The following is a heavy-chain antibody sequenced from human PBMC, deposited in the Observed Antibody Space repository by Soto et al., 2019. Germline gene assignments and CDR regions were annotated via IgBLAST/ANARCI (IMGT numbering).Heavy chain of an antibody. CDR3: AKGGSSSYYYYYMDV. Sequence: GGSLRLSCAASGFTFSSYAMRWVRQAPGKGLEWVSAISGSGGSTYYADSVKGRFTISRDNSKNTLYLQMNSLRAEDTAVYYCAKGGSSSYYYYYMDVWGKGTTVTVSS. CDR2: ISGSGGST. CDR1: GFTFSSYA. D-gene: IGHD6-6*01. V-gene: IGHV3-23*01. J-gene: IGHJ6*03.